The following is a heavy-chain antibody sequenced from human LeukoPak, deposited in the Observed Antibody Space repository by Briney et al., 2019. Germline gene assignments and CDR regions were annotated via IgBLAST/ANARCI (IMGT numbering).Heavy chain of an antibody. J-gene: IGHJ5*02. CDR1: GVSMSAYQ. CDR3: ARKALPGNWFDP. V-gene: IGHV4-4*09. Sequence: SETLSLTCTVSGVSMSAYQWSWVRQSPENGLESIGCINTKGETSYNPSLKSRVTMSLDTSKNQFSLNLSSVTAADTAVYYCARKALPGNWFDPWGQGTLVTVSS. CDR2: INTKGET.